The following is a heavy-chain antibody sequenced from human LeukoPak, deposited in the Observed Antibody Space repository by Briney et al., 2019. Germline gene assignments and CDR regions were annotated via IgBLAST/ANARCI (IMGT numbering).Heavy chain of an antibody. CDR2: MNPNSGNT. V-gene: IGHV1-8*01. J-gene: IGHJ6*02. D-gene: IGHD3-3*01. Sequence: EASVKVSCKASGYTFTSYDINWVRQATGQGLEWMGWMNPNSGNTGYAQKFQGRVTMTRSTSISTAYMELSSLRSEDTAVYYCARFYDFWSGYSETDYGMDVWGQGTTVTVSS. CDR1: GYTFTSYD. CDR3: ARFYDFWSGYSETDYGMDV.